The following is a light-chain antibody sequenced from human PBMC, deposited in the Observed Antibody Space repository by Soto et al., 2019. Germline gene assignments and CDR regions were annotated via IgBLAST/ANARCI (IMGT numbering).Light chain of an antibody. Sequence: DIVMTQSPDSLAVSLGERATINCKSSQSVLYSSTNKNYLAWYQQKPGQPPKLLIYWASTRESGVPDRFSGSGSGKDFTLTISSLQAEDVAVYYCQQYYSSPRTFGQGTKVEIK. CDR1: QSVLYSSTNKNY. V-gene: IGKV4-1*01. CDR3: QQYYSSPRT. J-gene: IGKJ1*01. CDR2: WAS.